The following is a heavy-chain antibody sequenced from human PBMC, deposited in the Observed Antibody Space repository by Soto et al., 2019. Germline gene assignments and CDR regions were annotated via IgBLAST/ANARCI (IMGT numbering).Heavy chain of an antibody. J-gene: IGHJ6*02. V-gene: IGHV1-18*04. CDR3: ARDPPMGSYYRYYYYGMDV. D-gene: IGHD3-10*01. CDR1: GYTFTSYG. Sequence: GASVKVSCKASGYTFTSYGISWVRQAPGQGLEWMGWISAYNGNTNYAQKLQGRVTMTTDTSTSTAYMELRSLRSDDTAVYYCARDPPMGSYYRYYYYGMDVWGQGTTVNVSS. CDR2: ISAYNGNT.